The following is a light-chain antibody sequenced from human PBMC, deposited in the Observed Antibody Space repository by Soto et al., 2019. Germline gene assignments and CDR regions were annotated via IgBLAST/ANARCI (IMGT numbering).Light chain of an antibody. Sequence: QSALTQPASVSGSPGQSITISCTGTSSDVGGYNYVSWYQQHPGKAPKLMIYDVTNRPSGVSNRFSGSKSGNTASLTISGLQAEDEAEYYCSSYTISNTLVFGGGTKLTVL. CDR2: DVT. J-gene: IGLJ2*01. CDR1: SSDVGGYNY. CDR3: SSYTISNTLV. V-gene: IGLV2-14*01.